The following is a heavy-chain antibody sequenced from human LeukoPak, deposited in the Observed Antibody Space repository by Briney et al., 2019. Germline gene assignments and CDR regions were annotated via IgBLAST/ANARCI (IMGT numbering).Heavy chain of an antibody. CDR1: GYTLTELS. J-gene: IGHJ3*01. Sequence: ASVKVSCKVSGYTLTELSMHWVRQAPGKGLEWMGRFDPEDGETIYAQKFQGRVTMTRDTPINTAYMELSWLRSDDTAVYYCATFDSTTHKADDAFDFWGQGAMATVSS. V-gene: IGHV1-24*01. CDR2: FDPEDGET. D-gene: IGHD2/OR15-2a*01. CDR3: ATFDSTTHKADDAFDF.